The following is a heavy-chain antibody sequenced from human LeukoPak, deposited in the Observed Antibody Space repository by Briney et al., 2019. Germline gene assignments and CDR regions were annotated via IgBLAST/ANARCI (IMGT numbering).Heavy chain of an antibody. V-gene: IGHV1-18*01. D-gene: IGHD6-6*01. Sequence: ASVKVSCKASGYTFTSHGFSWVRQAPGQGLEWMGWISAYSGNTKYAQKLQGRVTMTTDTSTSTAYMELRSLRSDDTAVYYCARGPMGYSSSSSFNYYYYMDVWGEGTTVTVSS. J-gene: IGHJ6*03. CDR3: ARGPMGYSSSSSFNYYYYMDV. CDR1: GYTFTSHG. CDR2: ISAYSGNT.